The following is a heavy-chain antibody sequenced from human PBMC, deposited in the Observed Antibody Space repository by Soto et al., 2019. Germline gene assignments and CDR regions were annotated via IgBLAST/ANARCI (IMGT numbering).Heavy chain of an antibody. J-gene: IGHJ3*01. CDR2: IYSDGST. CDR3: ARGLKIRHDAFDL. V-gene: IGHV3-53*01. Sequence: LRLSCAPSGFTVSNNYMNWVRQAPGKGLEWVSIIYSDGSTYYADYVKGRFTISRDNSKNTLYLQIDSLRAEDTAVYFCARGLKIRHDAFDLWGPGTMVTVSS. D-gene: IGHD3-22*01. CDR1: GFTVSNNY.